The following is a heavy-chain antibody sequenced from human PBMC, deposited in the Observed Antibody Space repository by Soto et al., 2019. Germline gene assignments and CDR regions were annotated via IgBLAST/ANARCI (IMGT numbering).Heavy chain of an antibody. Sequence: QVQLQQWGAGLLKPSETLSLTCAVYGGSFSGYYWSWIRQPPGKGLEWIGEINHSGSTNYNPSLKSRVTIPVESTKNQFSLKLSSATAADTAVYYCARVCTGPSASVDPWGERTLVTVSS. CDR1: GGSFSGYY. V-gene: IGHV4-34*01. CDR3: ARVCTGPSASVDP. CDR2: INHSGST. J-gene: IGHJ5*02. D-gene: IGHD2-8*01.